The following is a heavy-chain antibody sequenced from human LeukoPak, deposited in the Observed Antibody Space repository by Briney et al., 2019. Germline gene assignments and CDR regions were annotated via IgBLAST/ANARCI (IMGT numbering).Heavy chain of an antibody. CDR3: AKVHVLRFLEWLSYFDY. CDR1: GFTFSSYA. Sequence: TGGSLRLSCAASGFTFSSYAMGWVRQAPGKGLEWVSAISGSGGSTYYADSVKGRFTISRDNSKNTLYLQMNSLRAEDTAVYYCAKVHVLRFLEWLSYFDYWGQGTLVTVSS. CDR2: ISGSGGST. D-gene: IGHD3-3*01. V-gene: IGHV3-23*01. J-gene: IGHJ4*02.